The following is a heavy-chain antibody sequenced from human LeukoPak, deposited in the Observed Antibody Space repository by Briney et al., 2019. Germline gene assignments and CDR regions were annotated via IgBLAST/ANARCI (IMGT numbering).Heavy chain of an antibody. D-gene: IGHD5-18*01. CDR1: RFTFSSYG. Sequence: AGGSLRLSCAASRFTFSSYGMHWVRQAPGKGLEWVAVISYDGSNKYYADSVKGRFTISRDNSKNTLYLQMNSLRAEDTAVYYCAVGSAYSYGYKTPFDYWGQGTLVTVSS. CDR2: ISYDGSNK. J-gene: IGHJ4*02. V-gene: IGHV3-30*03. CDR3: AVGSAYSYGYKTPFDY.